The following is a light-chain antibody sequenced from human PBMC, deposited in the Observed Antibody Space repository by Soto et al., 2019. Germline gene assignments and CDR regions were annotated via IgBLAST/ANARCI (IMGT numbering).Light chain of an antibody. V-gene: IGLV2-14*01. CDR1: SSDVGGYNY. Sequence: SVLTQPASVSGSTGRSITISCTGASSDVGGYNYVSWYQQHPGKAPKLMIYDVSNRPSGVSNRFSGSKSGNTASLTISGLQAEDEAAYYCSSYTSSSTLLYVFGTGTKVTVL. J-gene: IGLJ1*01. CDR3: SSYTSSSTLLYV. CDR2: DVS.